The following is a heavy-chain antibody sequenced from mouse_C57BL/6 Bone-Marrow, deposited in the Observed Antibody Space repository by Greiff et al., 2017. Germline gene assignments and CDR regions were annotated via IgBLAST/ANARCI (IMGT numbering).Heavy chain of an antibody. CDR2: INPGSGGT. Sequence: QVQLQQSGAELVRPGTSVKVSCKASGYAFTNYLIEWVKQRPGQGLEWIGVINPGSGGTNNNEKFKGKATLTADKSSSTAYMQLSSLTSEDSAVYFCAREGDSNYWYFDVWGTGTTVTVSS. CDR1: GYAFTNYL. J-gene: IGHJ1*03. V-gene: IGHV1-54*01. D-gene: IGHD2-5*01. CDR3: AREGDSNYWYFDV.